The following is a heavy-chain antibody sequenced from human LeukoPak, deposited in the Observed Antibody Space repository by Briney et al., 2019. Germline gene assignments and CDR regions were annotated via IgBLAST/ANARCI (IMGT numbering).Heavy chain of an antibody. CDR3: ARVWCSSTSCYYFDY. V-gene: IGHV4-38-2*01. J-gene: IGHJ4*02. Sequence: SETLSLTCAVSGYSISSGYYWGWIRQPPGKGLEWIGSIYHSGSTYYNPFLKSRVTISVDTSKNQFSLKLSSVTAADTAVYYCARVWCSSTSCYYFDYWGQGTLVTVSS. CDR2: IYHSGST. D-gene: IGHD2-2*01. CDR1: GYSISSGYY.